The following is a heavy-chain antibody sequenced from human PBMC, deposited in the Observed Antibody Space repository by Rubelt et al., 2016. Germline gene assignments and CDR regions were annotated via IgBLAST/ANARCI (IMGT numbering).Heavy chain of an antibody. CDR1: GFTFSSYA. CDR2: VSGSGGST. D-gene: IGHD4-17*01. Sequence: EVQLLESGGGLVQPGGSLRLSCAASGFTFSSYAMSWVRQAPGKGLEWVSGVSGSGGSTYYADSVKGRFTISRDNSRNTRYLQMASLRAGDTAVYYCAKDYGDYPNAAFDSWCQGTMVTVSS. J-gene: IGHJ3*02. V-gene: IGHV3-23*01. CDR3: AKDYGDYPNAAFDS.